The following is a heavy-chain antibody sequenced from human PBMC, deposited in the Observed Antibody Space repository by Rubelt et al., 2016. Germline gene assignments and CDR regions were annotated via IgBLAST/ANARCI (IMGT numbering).Heavy chain of an antibody. CDR3: ARGDSGGRGACDI. Sequence: QVQLVESGGGVVQPGRSLRLSCAASGSTFSTYGVHWVRQAPGQGLEWVALIWYDGSNKYYADSVKGRFTISRDNSKNTLYLQMNSLRDGDTAVYYCARGDSGGRGACDIWGQGTLVTVSS. V-gene: IGHV3-33*01. D-gene: IGHD1-26*01. J-gene: IGHJ3*02. CDR1: GSTFSTYG. CDR2: IWYDGSNK.